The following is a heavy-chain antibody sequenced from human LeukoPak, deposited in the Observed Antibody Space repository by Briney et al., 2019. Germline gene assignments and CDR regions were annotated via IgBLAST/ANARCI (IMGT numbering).Heavy chain of an antibody. Sequence: ASVKVSCKASGYTFTGHYIHWVRQAPGQGLEWMGWINPNNDSTNYVQKFQGRVTMTRDTSISTAYMKLGRLNSDDTAVYYCARGRYCSSTSCHIHDYWGQGTLVTVSS. CDR1: GYTFTGHY. CDR3: ARGRYCSSTSCHIHDY. D-gene: IGHD2-2*02. CDR2: INPNNDST. J-gene: IGHJ4*02. V-gene: IGHV1-2*02.